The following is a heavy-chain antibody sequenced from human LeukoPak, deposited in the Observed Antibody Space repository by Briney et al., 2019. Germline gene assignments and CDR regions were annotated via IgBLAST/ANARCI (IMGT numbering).Heavy chain of an antibody. V-gene: IGHV3-23*01. Sequence: GGSLRLSCAASGFTFSSYAMSWVRQAPGKGLEWVSAISGSGGSTYYADSVKGRFTISRDNSKNTLYLQMNSLRAEDTAVYYCAKDPVCSSTSCYVPYYYYGMDVWGQGTTVTVSS. CDR2: ISGSGGST. CDR1: GFTFSSYA. J-gene: IGHJ6*02. CDR3: AKDPVCSSTSCYVPYYYYGMDV. D-gene: IGHD2-2*01.